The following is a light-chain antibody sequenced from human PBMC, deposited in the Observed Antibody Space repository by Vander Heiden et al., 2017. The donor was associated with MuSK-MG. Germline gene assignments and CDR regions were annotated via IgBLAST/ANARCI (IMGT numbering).Light chain of an antibody. CDR1: QSFSSC. CDR2: KAS. V-gene: IGKV1-5*03. Sequence: DIQSTQSPATLSATVGDRVTITCRASQSFSSCFAWYQRKPGNAPKLLIYKASSLEGGVPSRFSGSGSGTEFTLTISSLQPDDFATYYCQQYNSYQYTFGQGTKLEIK. CDR3: QQYNSYQYT. J-gene: IGKJ2*01.